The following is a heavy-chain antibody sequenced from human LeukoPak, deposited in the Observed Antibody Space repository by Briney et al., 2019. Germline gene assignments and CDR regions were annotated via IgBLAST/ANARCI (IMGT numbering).Heavy chain of an antibody. CDR1: GFAFSYYW. CDR3: AKDYSGSYLDTIDY. D-gene: IGHD1-26*01. J-gene: IGHJ4*02. Sequence: GGSLRLSCAASGFAFSYYWMHWVRQAPGKGLVWVSRIEGDGSTTTYADSVKGRFTISRDNAKNTLYLQMNSLRAEDTAAYYCAKDYSGSYLDTIDYWGQGTLVTVSS. V-gene: IGHV3-74*01. CDR2: IEGDGSTT.